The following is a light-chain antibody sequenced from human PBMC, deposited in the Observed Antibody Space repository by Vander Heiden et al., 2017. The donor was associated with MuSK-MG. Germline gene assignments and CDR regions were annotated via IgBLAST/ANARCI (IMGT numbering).Light chain of an antibody. CDR3: AAWDDSLTGPV. CDR2: RNN. Sequence: QSVLTQPPSASGTPGQRVTVSGSGSSSNVGTNYVSWYQQLPGTAPKLLIYRNNQRPSGVPDRFSGSKSGTSASLAISGLRSEDEADYYCAAWDDSLTGPVFDGGTKLTVL. CDR1: SSNVGTNY. V-gene: IGLV1-47*01. J-gene: IGLJ2*01.